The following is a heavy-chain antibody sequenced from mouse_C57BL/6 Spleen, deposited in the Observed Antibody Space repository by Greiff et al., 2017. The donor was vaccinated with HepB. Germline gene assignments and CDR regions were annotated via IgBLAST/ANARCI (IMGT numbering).Heavy chain of an antibody. CDR2: INYDGSST. J-gene: IGHJ4*01. Sequence: EVQVVESEGGLVQPGSSMKLSCTASGFTFSDYYMAWVRQVPEKGLEWVANINYDGSSTYYLDSLKSRFIISRDNAKNILYLQMSSLKSEDTATYYCARGLRAMDHWGQGTSVTVSS. V-gene: IGHV5-16*01. D-gene: IGHD1-1*01. CDR3: ARGLRAMDH. CDR1: GFTFSDYY.